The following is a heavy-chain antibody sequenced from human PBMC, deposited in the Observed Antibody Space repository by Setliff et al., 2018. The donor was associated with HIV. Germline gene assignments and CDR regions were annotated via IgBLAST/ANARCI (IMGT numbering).Heavy chain of an antibody. J-gene: IGHJ4*02. CDR2: IYTGGAT. CDR1: GVTVSKNY. V-gene: IGHV3-66*02. Sequence: GGSLRLSCAASGVTVSKNYMSWVRQAPGKGLEWASVIYTGGATFYADSVKARFTISRDNSRNTLYLQMNSLRAEDTAVYYCASAGAWQRPWLSDFWGQGTLVTVSS. CDR3: ASAGAWQRPWLSDF. D-gene: IGHD5-12*01.